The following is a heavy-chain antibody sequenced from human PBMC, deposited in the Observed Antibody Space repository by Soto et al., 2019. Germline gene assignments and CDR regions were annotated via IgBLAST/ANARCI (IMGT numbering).Heavy chain of an antibody. CDR3: AKSGRSSGWYRAGFDP. Sequence: EVQLLESGGGLVQPGGSLRLSCAASGFTFSSYAMSWVRQAPGKGLEWVSAISGSGGSTYYADSVKGRFTISRDNSKNTLYLQKNSLRAEDTAVYYCAKSGRSSGWYRAGFDPWGQGTLVTVSS. J-gene: IGHJ5*02. D-gene: IGHD6-19*01. CDR1: GFTFSSYA. CDR2: ISGSGGST. V-gene: IGHV3-23*01.